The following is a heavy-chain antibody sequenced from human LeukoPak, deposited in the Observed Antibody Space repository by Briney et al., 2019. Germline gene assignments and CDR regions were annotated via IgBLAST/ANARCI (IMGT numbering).Heavy chain of an antibody. D-gene: IGHD3-3*01. CDR1: GFTVSSNY. V-gene: IGHV3-53*01. CDR2: IYSGGST. J-gene: IGHJ6*03. Sequence: PGGSLRLSCAASGFTVSSNYMSWVRQAPGKGLEWVSVIYSGGSTYYADSVKGRFTISRDNSKNTLYLQMNSLRAEDTAVYYCARAEYFWSGVVGYYYYYMDVWGKGTTVTVSS. CDR3: ARAEYFWSGVVGYYYYYMDV.